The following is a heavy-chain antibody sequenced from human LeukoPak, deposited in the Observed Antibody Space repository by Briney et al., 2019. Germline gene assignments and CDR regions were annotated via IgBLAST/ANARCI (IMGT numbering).Heavy chain of an antibody. CDR3: ARGTYSDY. D-gene: IGHD1-1*01. Sequence: ASVKVSCKASGYTFTTYGISWVRQAPGQGLEWMGWTSAYNDKTKYAQKLEGRVTMTTDTSTSTAYMEMRSLRSDDTAVYYCARGTYSDYWGQGTLVTVSS. V-gene: IGHV1-18*01. CDR1: GYTFTTYG. CDR2: TSAYNDKT. J-gene: IGHJ4*02.